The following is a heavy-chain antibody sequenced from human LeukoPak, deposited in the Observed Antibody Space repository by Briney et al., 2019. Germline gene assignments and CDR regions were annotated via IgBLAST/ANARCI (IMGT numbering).Heavy chain of an antibody. V-gene: IGHV1-46*01. CDR1: GYTFTGYY. CDR2: INPSGGST. CDR3: ARSRLWSPRDAFDV. Sequence: ASVKVSCKASGYTFTGYYMHWVRQAPGQGLEWMGIINPSGGSTSYAQKFQGRVTMTRDMSTSTIYMDLSSLRSEDTAVYYCARSRLWSPRDAFDVWGQGTMATVSS. J-gene: IGHJ3*01. D-gene: IGHD3-16*01.